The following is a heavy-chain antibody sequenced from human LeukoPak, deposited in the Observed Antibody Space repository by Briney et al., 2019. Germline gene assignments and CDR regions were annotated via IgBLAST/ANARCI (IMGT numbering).Heavy chain of an antibody. V-gene: IGHV3-43*01. CDR1: GFTFDDYT. J-gene: IGHJ3*02. CDR2: ISWDGGST. Sequence: PGGSLRLSCAASGFTFDDYTMHWVRQAPGKGLEWVSLISWDGGSTYYADSVTGRFTISRDNTKNSLYLQMNSLRADDTAVYYCARDLAGPPQEAFDIWGQGTMVTVSS. CDR3: ARDLAGPPQEAFDI.